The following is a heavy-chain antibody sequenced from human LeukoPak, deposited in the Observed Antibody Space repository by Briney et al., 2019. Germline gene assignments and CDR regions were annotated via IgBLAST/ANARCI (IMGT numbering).Heavy chain of an antibody. J-gene: IGHJ3*01. CDR3: ARLRAMAGHRGGFDF. V-gene: IGHV4-39*01. CDR2: VYYTGNT. CDR1: GDSISYHNYC. D-gene: IGHD6-19*01. Sequence: SETLSLTCAVSGDSISYHNYCWDWHRQPPGKGLEWIVTVYYTGNTYYNPSLKSRVAISVDTSKNQFSLQLTSMTAADTAVYYCARLRAMAGHRGGFDFWGRGTMVTVSS.